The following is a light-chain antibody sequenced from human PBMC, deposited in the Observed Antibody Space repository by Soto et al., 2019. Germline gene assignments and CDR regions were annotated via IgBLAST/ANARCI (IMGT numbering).Light chain of an antibody. CDR3: ESYGSSQT. CDR2: KAS. Sequence: INSPTFLSASVGDIVTITCRASQSISTWVAWYQQKPGKAPKLLIYKASTLKSGVPSRFSGSGSGTDFTLTISRLEPEDFPVYYCESYGSSQTFAQGTKV. J-gene: IGKJ1*01. V-gene: IGKV1-5*03. CDR1: QSISTW.